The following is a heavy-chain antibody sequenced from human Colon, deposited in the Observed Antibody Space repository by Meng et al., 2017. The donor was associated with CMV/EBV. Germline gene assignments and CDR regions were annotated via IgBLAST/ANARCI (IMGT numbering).Heavy chain of an antibody. V-gene: IGHV4-39*01. CDR2: IDYSGST. CDR3: PRLHNYDIKIDD. D-gene: IGHD3-16*01. CDR1: GDSVNNNNYY. J-gene: IGHJ4*02. Sequence: SETLSLTCKVSGDSVNNNNYYWGWIRQPPGKGLEWIGTIDYSGSTYYKPSLTGRVTISRDTSQNQISLKVTSLTAADTAMYYCPRLHNYDIKIDDWGQGTLVTVSS.